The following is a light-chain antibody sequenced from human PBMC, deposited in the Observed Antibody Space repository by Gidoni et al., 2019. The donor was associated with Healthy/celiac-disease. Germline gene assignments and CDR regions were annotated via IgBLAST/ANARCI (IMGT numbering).Light chain of an antibody. CDR3: QQYNNWPRT. CDR2: GAS. Sequence: DIVMTQSPATLSVSPRERATLSCRASQRVSSNLAWYQQKPGQAPRLLIYGASTRATGIPARFSGSGSGTEFTLTISSLQSEDFAVYYCQQYNNWPRTFGQGTRLEIK. CDR1: QRVSSN. J-gene: IGKJ5*01. V-gene: IGKV3-15*01.